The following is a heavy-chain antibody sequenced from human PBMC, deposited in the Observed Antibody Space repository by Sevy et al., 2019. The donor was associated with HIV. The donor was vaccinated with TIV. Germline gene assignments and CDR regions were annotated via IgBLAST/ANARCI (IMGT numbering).Heavy chain of an antibody. CDR2: MSVDGTTK. CDR3: ASPRHVYDSRYLNRIFDY. CDR1: GFTFSTFD. V-gene: IGHV3-30-3*01. D-gene: IGHD6-13*01. J-gene: IGHJ4*02. Sequence: GESLKISCAASGFTFSTFDMHWVRQAPGKGLEWVAVMSVDGTTKYYADSVKGRFIVSRDNAKSTLFLQMNSLRTEDTAVYYCASPRHVYDSRYLNRIFDYWGQGTLVTVSS.